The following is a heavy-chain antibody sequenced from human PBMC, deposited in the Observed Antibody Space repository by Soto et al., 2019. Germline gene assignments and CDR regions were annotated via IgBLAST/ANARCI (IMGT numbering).Heavy chain of an antibody. CDR1: GYAFTTYG. D-gene: IGHD1-1*01. V-gene: IGHV1-18*01. CDR2: ISAHNGNT. CDR3: ARGRYGDY. Sequence: QVHLVQSGAEVKKPGASVKVSCKGSGYAFTTYGITWVRQAPGQGLEWMEWISAHNGNTNYAQKLQGRVTVTRDTSTSTAYMEQRSLRSDDTAVYYCARGRYGDYWGQGALVTVSS. J-gene: IGHJ4*02.